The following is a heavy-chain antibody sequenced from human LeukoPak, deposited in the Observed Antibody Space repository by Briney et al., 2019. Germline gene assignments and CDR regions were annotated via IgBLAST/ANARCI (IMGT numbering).Heavy chain of an antibody. Sequence: GRSLRLSCAASGFTFTSYTMHWVRQAPGKGLEWVAATSYDGGNKYYADSVKGRFTISRDNSKNTLYLQMNSLRAEDTAVYFCARDPNGDYISAFDMWGPGTMVTVSS. D-gene: IGHD4-17*01. CDR2: TSYDGGNK. J-gene: IGHJ3*02. V-gene: IGHV3-30*04. CDR3: ARDPNGDYISAFDM. CDR1: GFTFTSYT.